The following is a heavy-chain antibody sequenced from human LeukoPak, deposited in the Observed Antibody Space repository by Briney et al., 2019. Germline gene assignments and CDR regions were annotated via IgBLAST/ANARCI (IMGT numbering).Heavy chain of an antibody. CDR3: VRLSGQWLVHSYFDH. Sequence: ASVKVSCKASGYKFTRYGIAWVRQAPGHGPEYMGWISTHNGLANYSEKFRGRVTMTTDTSTSTAYMELKSLRSDDTAIYYCVRLSGQWLVHSYFDHWGQGTQVTVSS. CDR2: ISTHNGLA. D-gene: IGHD6-19*01. CDR1: GYKFTRYG. J-gene: IGHJ4*02. V-gene: IGHV1-18*01.